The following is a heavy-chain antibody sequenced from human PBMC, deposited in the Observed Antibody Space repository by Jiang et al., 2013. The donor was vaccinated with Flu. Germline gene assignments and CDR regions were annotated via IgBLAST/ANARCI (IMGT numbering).Heavy chain of an antibody. V-gene: IGHV4-59*01. Sequence: GPGLVKPSETLSLTCTVSGGSFSPYYWSWLRQPPGEGLEWIAYIYYSGSTNYNPSLRSRVTISLDTSKNQFSLTLRSVTAADTAVYYCARGAGWWNYWGQGTLVTVSS. CDR1: GGSFSPYY. D-gene: IGHD6-19*01. CDR2: IYYSGST. J-gene: IGHJ4*02. CDR3: ARGAGWWNY.